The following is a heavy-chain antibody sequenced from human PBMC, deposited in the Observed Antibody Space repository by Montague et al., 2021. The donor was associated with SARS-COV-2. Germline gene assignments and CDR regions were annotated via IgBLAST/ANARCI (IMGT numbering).Heavy chain of an antibody. D-gene: IGHD3-10*01. Sequence: SETRSLTCTMSGGFITYGSYYWGWIRLPPGKGLEWVGSIYYSGTAYYNASLKSRVTMSLDMSKNQLSLRLKSTTAADTAVYFCARASFYYGSGSHYNNWFDSWGRGTVVTVSS. CDR3: ARASFYYGSGSHYNNWFDS. V-gene: IGHV4-39*07. CDR1: GGFITYGSYY. CDR2: IYYSGTA. J-gene: IGHJ5*01.